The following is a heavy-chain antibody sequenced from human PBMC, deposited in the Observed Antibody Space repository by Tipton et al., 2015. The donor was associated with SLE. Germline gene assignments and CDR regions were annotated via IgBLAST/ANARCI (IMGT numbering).Heavy chain of an antibody. V-gene: IGHV4-34*12. CDR1: GGSVSGYY. CDR3: VRINSGASRLFDY. D-gene: IGHD1-26*01. J-gene: IGHJ4*02. Sequence: TLSLTCAVSGGSVSGYYLSWIRQSPGKGLEWIWEIIHSGKTNYNPSLKSRITISVDTSKRQFSLNLTSVTAADTAVYYCVRINSGASRLFDYWGQGMLVAVSS. CDR2: IIHSGKT.